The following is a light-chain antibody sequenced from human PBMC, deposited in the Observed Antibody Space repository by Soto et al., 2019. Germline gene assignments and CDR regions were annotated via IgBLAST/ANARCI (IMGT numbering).Light chain of an antibody. CDR2: KAS. CDR3: QQYHIWPPIT. J-gene: IGKJ5*01. CDR1: QSISNW. V-gene: IGKV1-5*03. Sequence: DIQMTQSPSTLSSSVGYRFTITCRASQSISNWLAWHQQKPGKAPKLLIYKASSLESGVPSRFSGSGSGTEFTLTISSLQSEDFAVYFCQQYHIWPPITFGQGTRLEIK.